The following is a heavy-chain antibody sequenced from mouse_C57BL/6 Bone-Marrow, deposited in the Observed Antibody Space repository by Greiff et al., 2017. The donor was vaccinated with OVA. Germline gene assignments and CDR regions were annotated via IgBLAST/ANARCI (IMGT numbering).Heavy chain of an antibody. D-gene: IGHD3-2*02. Sequence: FQLQQSGAELARPGASVKLSCKASGYPFTSYGISWVKQRTGQGLEWIGEIYHRSDNTNYNEKFKGKATLTADKSSSTAYMDLRRLTSEDTAVYFCASCLGQLSPDYWGQGTSVTVSS. V-gene: IGHV1-81*01. CDR1: GYPFTSYG. CDR3: ASCLGQLSPDY. CDR2: IYHRSDNT. J-gene: IGHJ4*01.